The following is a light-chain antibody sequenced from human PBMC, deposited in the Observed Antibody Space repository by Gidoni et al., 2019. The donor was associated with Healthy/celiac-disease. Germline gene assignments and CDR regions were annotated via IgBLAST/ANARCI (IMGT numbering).Light chain of an antibody. CDR1: QSVLYSSNNKNY. J-gene: IGKJ2*01. Sequence: DIVMTQSPDSLAVSLGERATINCKSSQSVLYSSNNKNYLAWYQKKPGQPPKLCIYWESTRESWVHYGLSGSGSGTDFTLTSSSLQAEDVAVYYGQQYDSTPYNFGQGTKLEIK. CDR2: WES. CDR3: QQYDSTPYN. V-gene: IGKV4-1*01.